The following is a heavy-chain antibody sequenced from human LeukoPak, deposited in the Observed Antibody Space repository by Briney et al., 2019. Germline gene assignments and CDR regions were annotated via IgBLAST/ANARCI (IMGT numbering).Heavy chain of an antibody. CDR1: GFTLDDYG. D-gene: IGHD2-2*01. CDR3: ARGFMDFDSDIVVVQAAMPGNHEGAFDI. Sequence: GRSLRLSCAASGFTLDDYGMSWVRQAPGKGLEWVSGINWNGGSTGYADSVKGRFTISRDNAKNSLDLQMNNLRAEDTALYHCARGFMDFDSDIVVVQAAMPGNHEGAFDIWGQGTMVTVSS. V-gene: IGHV3-20*01. CDR2: INWNGGST. J-gene: IGHJ3*02.